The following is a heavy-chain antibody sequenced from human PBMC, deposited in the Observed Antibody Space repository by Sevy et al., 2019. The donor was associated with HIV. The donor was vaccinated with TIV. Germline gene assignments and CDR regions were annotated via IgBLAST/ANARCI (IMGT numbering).Heavy chain of an antibody. CDR1: GYTFTSYG. CDR2: ISAYNGNT. V-gene: IGHV1-18*01. Sequence: ASVKVSCKASGYTFTSYGISWVRQAPGQGLEWMGWISAYNGNTNYAQKLQGRVTMTTDTSTSTAYMELRSLGSDDTAVYYCARDFVGSGSLHYYYGMDVWGQGTTVTVSS. D-gene: IGHD3-10*01. J-gene: IGHJ6*02. CDR3: ARDFVGSGSLHYYYGMDV.